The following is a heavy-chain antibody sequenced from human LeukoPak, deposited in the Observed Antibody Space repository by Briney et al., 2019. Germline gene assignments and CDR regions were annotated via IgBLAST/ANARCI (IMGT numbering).Heavy chain of an antibody. J-gene: IGHJ4*02. D-gene: IGHD5/OR15-5a*01. CDR3: ARSTSVGSLDS. Sequence: PGGSLRLSRAAAAFSFGSYAISSVRQAPGEGLEWVSGISGSGGSTYYADSVKGRFTMSRDNSKNTLYLQMNSLRDAETAVYYCARSTSVGSLDSWGQGTPVSVSS. CDR2: ISGSGGST. V-gene: IGHV3-23*01. CDR1: AFSFGSYA.